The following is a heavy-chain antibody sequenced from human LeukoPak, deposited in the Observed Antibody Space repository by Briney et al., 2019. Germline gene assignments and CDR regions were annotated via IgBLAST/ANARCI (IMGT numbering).Heavy chain of an antibody. Sequence: PGGSLRLSCAASGFTFGSYVLSWVRQAPGKGPEWVSAISGDGGTYYADSVKGRFTISRDNPKNTLYLQMNSLGGEDTALYYCARYCGAASCYSGFDYWGQGTLVTVAS. CDR3: ARYCGAASCYSGFDY. CDR2: ISGDGGT. D-gene: IGHD2-15*01. CDR1: GFTFGSYV. J-gene: IGHJ4*02. V-gene: IGHV3-23*01.